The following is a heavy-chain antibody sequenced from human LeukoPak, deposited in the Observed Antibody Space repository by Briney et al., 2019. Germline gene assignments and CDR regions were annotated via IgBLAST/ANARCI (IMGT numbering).Heavy chain of an antibody. CDR1: GFIFSSYS. CDR3: ARDGERRELSLYMDY. V-gene: IGHV3-21*01. Sequence: GGSLRLSCAASGFIFSSYSMNWVRQAPGKGLEWVSSISSSSTYIYYADSVKGRFTISRDNAKNSLYLQMNSLRAEDTAVYYCARDGERRELSLYMDYWGQGTLVTVSS. D-gene: IGHD3-16*02. CDR2: ISSSSTYI. J-gene: IGHJ4*02.